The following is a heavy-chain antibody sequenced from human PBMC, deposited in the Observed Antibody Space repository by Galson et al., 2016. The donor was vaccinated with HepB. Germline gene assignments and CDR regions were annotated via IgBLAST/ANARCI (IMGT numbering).Heavy chain of an antibody. Sequence: SVKVSCKASGYIFTSYHISWVRQAPGQGLEWMGWINGFQGNTLYAQRFQGRVTMSTDTSTTTAYLDLRSLRPDDTAVYYCVRHTGDDYFDYWGQGTLVTVSS. J-gene: IGHJ4*02. CDR1: GYIFTSYH. V-gene: IGHV1-18*01. CDR2: INGFQGNT. D-gene: IGHD4-17*01. CDR3: VRHTGDDYFDY.